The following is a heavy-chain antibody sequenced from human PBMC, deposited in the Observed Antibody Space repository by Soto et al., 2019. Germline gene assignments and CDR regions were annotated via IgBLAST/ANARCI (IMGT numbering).Heavy chain of an antibody. J-gene: IGHJ4*02. D-gene: IGHD6-6*01. Sequence: QVQLVQSGAEVKKPGSSVKVSCKASVYTFTGYYMHWVRQAPGQGPEWMGWINPNSGGTTYQGRVTVTRDTSISTDYMELSSRRSDDTAVYYCARGGSSSLDYWGQGTLVTVSS. CDR2: INPNSGGT. V-gene: IGHV1-2*02. CDR3: ARGGSSSLDY. CDR1: VYTFTGYY.